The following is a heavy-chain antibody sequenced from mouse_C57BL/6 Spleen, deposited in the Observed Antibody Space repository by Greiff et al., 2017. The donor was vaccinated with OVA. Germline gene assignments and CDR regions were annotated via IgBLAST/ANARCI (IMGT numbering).Heavy chain of an antibody. D-gene: IGHD1-1*01. CDR2: IHPSDSDN. CDR3: AIGDGSSNWYFDV. J-gene: IGHJ1*03. Sequence: VQLQQPGAELVKPGASVKVSCKASGYTFTSYWMHWVKQRPGQGLEWIGRIHPSDSDNNYNQKFKGKATLTVDKSSSTADMQHSSLTSEDSAVYYWAIGDGSSNWYFDVWGTGTTVTVSS. CDR1: GYTFTSYW. V-gene: IGHV1-74*01.